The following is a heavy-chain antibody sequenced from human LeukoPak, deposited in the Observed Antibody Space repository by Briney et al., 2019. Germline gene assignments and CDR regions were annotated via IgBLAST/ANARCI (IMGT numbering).Heavy chain of an antibody. D-gene: IGHD6-19*01. Sequence: SETLSLTCTVSGASISSGDYYWGWIRQPPGKGLEWIGSIYYSGSTYYNPSLKSRVTISVDTSKNQFSLKLSSVTAADTAVYYCARHGEQWLVPRSQPYYYYYGMDVWGQGTTVTVSS. CDR3: ARHGEQWLVPRSQPYYYYYGMDV. CDR1: GASISSGDYY. V-gene: IGHV4-39*01. CDR2: IYYSGST. J-gene: IGHJ6*02.